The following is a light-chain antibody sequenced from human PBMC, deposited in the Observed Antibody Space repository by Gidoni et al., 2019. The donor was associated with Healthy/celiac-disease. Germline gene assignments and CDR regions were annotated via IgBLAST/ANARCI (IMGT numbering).Light chain of an antibody. CDR3: QQYGSSRWT. J-gene: IGKJ1*01. Sequence: EIVLTQSPGTLSLSPGERATLSCRASQSVSSSYLAWYQQKPGPAPRLLIYGASSRATGIPDRFSGSGSGTDFTLTISRLEPEDFAVYYCQQYGSSRWTFGQXTKVEIK. CDR1: QSVSSSY. V-gene: IGKV3-20*01. CDR2: GAS.